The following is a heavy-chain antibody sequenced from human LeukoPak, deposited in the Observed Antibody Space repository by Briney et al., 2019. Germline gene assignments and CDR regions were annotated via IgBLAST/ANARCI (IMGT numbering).Heavy chain of an antibody. D-gene: IGHD1-20*01. CDR2: IKQDGSEK. J-gene: IGHJ6*03. CDR1: GFTFSSYW. CDR3: ARGGPNWSPRAHYYMDV. Sequence: GGSLRLSCAASGFTFSSYWMSWVRQAPGKWLEWVANIKQDGSEKYYVDSVKGRFTISRDNAKNSLYLQMNSLRAEDTAVYYCARGGPNWSPRAHYYMDVWGKGTTVTVSS. V-gene: IGHV3-7*01.